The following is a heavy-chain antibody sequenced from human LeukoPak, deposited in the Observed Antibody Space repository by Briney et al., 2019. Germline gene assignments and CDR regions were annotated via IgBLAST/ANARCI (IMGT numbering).Heavy chain of an antibody. J-gene: IGHJ4*02. Sequence: GGSLRLSCAASGFTFSSYSMNWVRQAPGKGLEWVAVISYDGSNKYYADSVKGRFTISRDNSKNTLYLQMNSLRAEDTAVYYCAREVSDFWSGPARYWGQGTLVTVSS. D-gene: IGHD3-3*01. CDR3: AREVSDFWSGPARY. CDR2: ISYDGSNK. V-gene: IGHV3-30*03. CDR1: GFTFSSYS.